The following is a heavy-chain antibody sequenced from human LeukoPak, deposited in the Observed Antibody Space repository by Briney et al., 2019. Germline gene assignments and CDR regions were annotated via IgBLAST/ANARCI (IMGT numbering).Heavy chain of an antibody. CDR1: GYTFISYY. J-gene: IGHJ5*02. CDR2: SNPSGGST. CDR3: VRDRGKCSGDSCYPPAS. V-gene: IGHV1-46*01. Sequence: ASVKVSFKSSGYTFISYYRHWVRQAPGQGREWMGISNPSGGSTSHAPQFQGRVTVPRDTSTSTVYMELSSMRSEDTAVYYCVRDRGKCSGDSCYPPASSGQGTRVTASS. D-gene: IGHD2-15*01.